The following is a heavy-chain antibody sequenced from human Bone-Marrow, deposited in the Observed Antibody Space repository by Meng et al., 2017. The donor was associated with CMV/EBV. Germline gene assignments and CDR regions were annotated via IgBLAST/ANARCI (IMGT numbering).Heavy chain of an antibody. V-gene: IGHV4-39*07. J-gene: IGHJ4*02. CDR1: GGSISSGDYY. CDR3: ARDNPPYGGYKFDY. D-gene: IGHD3-22*01. Sequence: SETLSLTCTVSGGSISSGDYYWSWIRQPPGEGLEWIGVIYNSGNSYYNPSLRSRVTISVDTSKNQFSLKLSSVTAADTAVYYCARDNPPYGGYKFDYWGQGTPVTVSS. CDR2: IYNSGNS.